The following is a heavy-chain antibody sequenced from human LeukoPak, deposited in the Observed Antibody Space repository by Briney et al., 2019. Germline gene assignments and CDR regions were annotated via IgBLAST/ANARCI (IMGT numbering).Heavy chain of an antibody. CDR1: GASISSGSYY. CDR3: TSLLGYCTNDVCYNY. CDR2: IYTSGST. V-gene: IGHV4-61*02. Sequence: SETLSLTCTVSGASISSGSYYWSWIRQPAGKGLEWIGRIYTSGSTNYNPSLKSRVTISVDTSKNQFSLKLSSVTAADTAVYYCTSLLGYCTNDVCYNYWGQGTLVTVSS. J-gene: IGHJ4*02. D-gene: IGHD2-8*01.